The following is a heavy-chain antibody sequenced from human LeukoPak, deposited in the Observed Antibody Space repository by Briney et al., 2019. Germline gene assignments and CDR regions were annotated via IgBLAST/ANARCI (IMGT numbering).Heavy chain of an antibody. D-gene: IGHD5-18*01. CDR3: ASNVDTAMQFDY. J-gene: IGHJ4*02. CDR1: GGTFSSYA. CDR2: IIPIFGTA. Sequence: ASVKVSCKASGGTFSSYAISWVRQAPGQGLEWMGGIIPIFGTANYAQKFQGRVTITADKSTSTAYMELSSLRSEDTAVYYCASNVDTAMQFDYWGQGTLVTVSS. V-gene: IGHV1-69*06.